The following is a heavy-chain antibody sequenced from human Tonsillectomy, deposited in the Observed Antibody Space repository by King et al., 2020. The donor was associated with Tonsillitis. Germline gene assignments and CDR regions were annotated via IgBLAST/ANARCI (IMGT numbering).Heavy chain of an antibody. CDR2: INPNSGGT. V-gene: IGHV1-2*02. CDR3: ASDRTGSYSWYFDL. J-gene: IGHJ2*01. CDR1: GYTFTGYY. Sequence: QLVQSGAEVKKPGASVKVSCQASGYTFTGYYMHWVRQAPGQGLEWMGWINPNSGGTNSAQRFQGRVNMTMDTSINTAYLELSRLKSDDTAVYYCASDRTGSYSWYFDLWGRGALVTVSS. D-gene: IGHD1-26*01.